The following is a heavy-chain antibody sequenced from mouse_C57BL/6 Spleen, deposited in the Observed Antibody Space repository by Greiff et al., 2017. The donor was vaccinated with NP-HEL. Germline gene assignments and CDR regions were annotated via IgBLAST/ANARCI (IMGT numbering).Heavy chain of an antibody. Sequence: VQLKESGGGLVQPGGSMKLSCVASGFTFSNYWMNWVRQSPEKGLEWVAQIRLKSDNYATHYAESVKGRFTISRDDSKSSVYLQMNNLRAEDTGIYYCTLYDGYYDYAMDYWGQGTSVTVSS. V-gene: IGHV6-3*01. J-gene: IGHJ4*01. D-gene: IGHD2-3*01. CDR2: IRLKSDNYAT. CDR3: TLYDGYYDYAMDY. CDR1: GFTFSNYW.